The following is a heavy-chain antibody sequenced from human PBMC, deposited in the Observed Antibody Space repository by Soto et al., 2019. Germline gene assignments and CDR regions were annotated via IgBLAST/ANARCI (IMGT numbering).Heavy chain of an antibody. Sequence: PSETLSLTCAVSGGSISSSYYWSWIRQPPGKGLEWIGYIYYSGSTNYNPSLKSRVTISVDTSKNQFSLKLSSVTAADTAVYYCARQGSLSYYYYMDVWGKGTTVTVSS. V-gene: IGHV4-59*08. CDR2: IYYSGST. J-gene: IGHJ6*03. CDR1: GGSISSSYY. CDR3: ARQGSLSYYYYMDV. D-gene: IGHD3-16*02.